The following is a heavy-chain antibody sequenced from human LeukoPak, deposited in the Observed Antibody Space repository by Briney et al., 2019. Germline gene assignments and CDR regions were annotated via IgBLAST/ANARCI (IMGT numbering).Heavy chain of an antibody. CDR3: TRDPYYFDSSGYYHHAFDI. CDR2: IRSKVYGGTT. V-gene: IGHV3-49*04. J-gene: IGHJ3*02. CDR1: GFTFRDYA. Sequence: GGSLRLSCTGFGFTFRDYAVSWVRQAPGKGLECIGFIRSKVYGGTTEYAASVKGRSTISRDDSKSIAYLQMNSLKTEDTAVYYCTRDPYYFDSSGYYHHAFDIWGQGTMVAVSS. D-gene: IGHD3-22*01.